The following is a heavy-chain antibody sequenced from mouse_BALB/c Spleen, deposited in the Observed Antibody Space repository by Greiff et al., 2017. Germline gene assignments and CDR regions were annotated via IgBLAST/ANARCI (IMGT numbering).Heavy chain of an antibody. CDR2: IYPGGGYT. CDR3: ARYQGQLGAMDY. V-gene: IGHV1-63*02. CDR1: GYTFTNYW. D-gene: IGHD4-1*02. Sequence: QVHVKQSGAELVRPGTSVKISCKASGYTFTNYWLGWVKQRPGHGLEWIGDIYPGGGYTNYNEKFKGKATLTADTSSSTAYMQLSSLTSEDSAVYFCARYQGQLGAMDYWGQGTSVTVSS. J-gene: IGHJ4*01.